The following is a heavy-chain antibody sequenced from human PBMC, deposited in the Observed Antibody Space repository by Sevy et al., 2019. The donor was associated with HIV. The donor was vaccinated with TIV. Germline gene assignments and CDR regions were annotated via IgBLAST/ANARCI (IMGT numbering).Heavy chain of an antibody. D-gene: IGHD2-2*01. Sequence: GGSLRLSCAASGFPFSSYSMSWVRQAPGKGLEWVSTLSFGCGKINYADSVKGRFTISRDNSENTLYLEMNSLRAEATALYSCARAGCSKHHDYWGRGTLVTVSS. CDR1: GFPFSSYS. J-gene: IGHJ4*02. CDR2: LSFGCGKI. V-gene: IGHV3-23*01. CDR3: ARAGCSKHHDY.